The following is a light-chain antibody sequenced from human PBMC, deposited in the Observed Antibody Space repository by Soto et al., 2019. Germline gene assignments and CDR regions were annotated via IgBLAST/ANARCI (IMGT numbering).Light chain of an antibody. J-gene: IGKJ3*01. CDR3: QQGKTFPFT. Sequence: IQMTQSPSSVSASVGDTVTLSCQTSHGVSGWLAWYQQKQGKAPTLLIYTVSNLQSGVPSRFSGSGYGTDFSLTIDNLQPEDFATDFCQQGKTFPFTCGAGTKVEVK. CDR1: HGVSGW. CDR2: TVS. V-gene: IGKV1-12*01.